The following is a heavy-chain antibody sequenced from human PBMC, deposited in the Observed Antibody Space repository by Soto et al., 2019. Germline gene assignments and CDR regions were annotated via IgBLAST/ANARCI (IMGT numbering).Heavy chain of an antibody. CDR2: ISYDGSNK. CDR3: AKDRWLANYYYYYGMDV. CDR1: GFTFSSYG. V-gene: IGHV3-30*18. J-gene: IGHJ6*02. D-gene: IGHD6-19*01. Sequence: GGSLRLSCAASGFTFSSYGMHWVRQAPGKGLEWVAVISYDGSNKYYADSVKGRFTISRDNSKNTLYLQMNSLRAEDTAVYYCAKDRWLANYYYYYGMDVWGQGTTVTVSS.